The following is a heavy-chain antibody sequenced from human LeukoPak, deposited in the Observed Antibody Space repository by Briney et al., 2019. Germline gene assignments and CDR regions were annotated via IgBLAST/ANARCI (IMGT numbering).Heavy chain of an antibody. CDR1: GFTFSSYA. Sequence: GGSLRLSCAASGFTFSSYAMHWVRQAPGKGLEWVAVISYDGSNKYYADSVKGRFTISRDNSKNTLYLQMNSLRAEDTAVYYCARSWNSGYYYMDVWGKGTTVTVSS. CDR2: ISYDGSNK. D-gene: IGHD1-7*01. CDR3: ARSWNSGYYYMDV. V-gene: IGHV3-30*04. J-gene: IGHJ6*03.